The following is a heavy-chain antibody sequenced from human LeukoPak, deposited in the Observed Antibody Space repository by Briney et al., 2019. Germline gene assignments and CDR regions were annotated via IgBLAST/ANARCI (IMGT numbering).Heavy chain of an antibody. CDR3: ARGSSGYYY. V-gene: IGHV3-21*01. D-gene: IGHD3-22*01. CDR1: GFTFSNYN. J-gene: IGHJ4*02. Sequence: PGGSLRLSCAASGFTFSNYNMNWVRQAPGKGLEWVSSISSSSSFIHYADSVKGRFTISRDNAKNSLYLQMNSLRAEDTAVYYCARGSSGYYYWGQGTLVTVSS. CDR2: ISSSSSFI.